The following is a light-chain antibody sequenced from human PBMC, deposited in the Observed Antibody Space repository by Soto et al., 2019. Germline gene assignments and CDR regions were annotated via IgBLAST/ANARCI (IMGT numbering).Light chain of an antibody. CDR2: AAS. V-gene: IGKV1-9*01. CDR1: QDISRY. J-gene: IGKJ1*01. Sequence: DIQLTQSPSFLSASVGDRVIITCRASQDISRYLAWYQQKPGKAPNLLIYAASTLQNGVPSRFSGSGSGTEFTLTITSLQPEDFATYSCQHLKTHPWTFGQGTKVEIK. CDR3: QHLKTHPWT.